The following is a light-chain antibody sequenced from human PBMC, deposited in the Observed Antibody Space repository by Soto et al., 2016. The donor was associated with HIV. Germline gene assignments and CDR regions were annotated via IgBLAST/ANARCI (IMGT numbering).Light chain of an antibody. CDR3: QVWDVSSDHVL. J-gene: IGLJ2*01. CDR2: DDS. CDR1: NVGSKS. V-gene: IGLV3-21*04. Sequence: SYELTQPPSLSVAPRKTARITCGGNNVGSKSVQWYQQKPGQAPILVIYDDSDRPSGIPERFSGSNSRNTATLTISRVEAGDEADYFCQVWDVSSDHVLFGGGTKLTVL.